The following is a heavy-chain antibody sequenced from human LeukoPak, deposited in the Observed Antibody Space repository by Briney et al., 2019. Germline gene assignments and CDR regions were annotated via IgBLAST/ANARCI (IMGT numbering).Heavy chain of an antibody. CDR3: AKDHGSHDFWSGYAYYYYYGMDV. Sequence: AGGSLRLSCAASGFTFSSYAMSWVRQAPGKGLEWVSAISGSGGSTYYADSVKGRFTISRDNSKNTLYLQMNSLRAEDTAVYYCAKDHGSHDFWSGYAYYYYYGMDVWGQGTTVTVSS. CDR1: GFTFSSYA. CDR2: ISGSGGST. V-gene: IGHV3-23*01. J-gene: IGHJ6*02. D-gene: IGHD3-3*01.